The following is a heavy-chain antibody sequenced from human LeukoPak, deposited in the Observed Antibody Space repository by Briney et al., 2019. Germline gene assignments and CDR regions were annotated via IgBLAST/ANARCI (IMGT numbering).Heavy chain of an antibody. CDR2: IKSKTDGGTT. J-gene: IGHJ4*02. V-gene: IGHV3-15*01. CDR3: TTDVTIFGVVIDY. D-gene: IGHD3-3*01. Sequence: GGSLRLSCAASGFTFSNAWMSWVRQAPGKGLGWVGRIKSKTDGGTTDYAAPVKGRFTISRDDSKNTLYLQMNSLKTEDTAVYYCTTDVTIFGVVIDYWGQGTLVTVSS. CDR1: GFTFSNAW.